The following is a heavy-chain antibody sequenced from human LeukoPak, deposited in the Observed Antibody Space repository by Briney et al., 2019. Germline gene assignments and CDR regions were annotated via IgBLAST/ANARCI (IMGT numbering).Heavy chain of an antibody. CDR2: IIPILGIA. CDR3: AGGGTYYDFWSGYLSHNYFDY. V-gene: IGHV1-69*02. D-gene: IGHD3-3*01. Sequence: GASVKVSCKASGGTFSSYTISWVRQAPGQGLEWMGRIIPILGIANYAQKFQGRVTITADKSTSTAYMELSSLRSEDTAVYYCAGGGTYYDFWSGYLSHNYFDYWGQGTLVTVSS. CDR1: GGTFSSYT. J-gene: IGHJ4*02.